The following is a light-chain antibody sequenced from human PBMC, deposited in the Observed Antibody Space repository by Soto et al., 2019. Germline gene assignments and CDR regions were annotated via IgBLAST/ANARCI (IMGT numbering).Light chain of an antibody. J-gene: IGKJ4*01. Sequence: EIVMTQSPVTLSVSPVERATLSCTASQSVNNNVAWYQQKPGHTPRLLIYSASIGATGTPDRFSGSGSGSDFTLTISRLQSEDFAVYYCQQYNKWPLTFGPGTKVEIK. CDR3: QQYNKWPLT. CDR1: QSVNNN. CDR2: SAS. V-gene: IGKV3-15*01.